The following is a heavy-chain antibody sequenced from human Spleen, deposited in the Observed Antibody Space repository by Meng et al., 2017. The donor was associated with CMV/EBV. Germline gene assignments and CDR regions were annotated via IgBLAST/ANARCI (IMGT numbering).Heavy chain of an antibody. CDR3: ARALDRWNYPDY. Sequence: SETLSLTCAVSGGSISGYVWTWIRQPPGKGLEWIGYIYYSGSVNYNPSLKSRVAISIDTSKNQFSLKLSSVTAADTAVYYCARALDRWNYPDYWGQGMPVTVSS. D-gene: IGHD1-7*01. V-gene: IGHV4-59*01. CDR2: IYYSGSV. J-gene: IGHJ4*02. CDR1: GGSISGYV.